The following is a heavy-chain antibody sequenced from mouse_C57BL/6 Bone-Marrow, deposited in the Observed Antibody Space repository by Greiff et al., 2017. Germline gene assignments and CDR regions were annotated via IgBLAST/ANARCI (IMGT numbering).Heavy chain of an antibody. CDR1: GFTFSDYY. CDR2: ISNGGGST. J-gene: IGHJ4*01. V-gene: IGHV5-12*01. CDR3: ARHESNYGGDYAMDY. Sequence: EVKLVESGGGLVQPGGSLKLSCAASGFTFSDYYMYWVRQTPEKRLEWVAYISNGGGSTYYPDTVQGRFTISRDNAKNTLYLQMSRLKSEDTAMYYCARHESNYGGDYAMDYWGQGTSVTVSS. D-gene: IGHD2-5*01.